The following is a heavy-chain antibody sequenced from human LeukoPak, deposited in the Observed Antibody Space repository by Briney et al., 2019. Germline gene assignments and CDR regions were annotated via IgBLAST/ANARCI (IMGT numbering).Heavy chain of an antibody. D-gene: IGHD3-22*01. Sequence: SETLSLTCTVSGGSISSGSYYWSWIRQPAGKGLEWIGRIYTSGSTYYNPSLKSRVTMSVDTSKNQFSLKLSSVTAADTAVYYCARLPDSYYYDSSGYPGWGQGTLVTVSS. V-gene: IGHV4-61*02. CDR3: ARLPDSYYYDSSGYPG. CDR1: GGSISSGSYY. J-gene: IGHJ4*02. CDR2: IYTSGST.